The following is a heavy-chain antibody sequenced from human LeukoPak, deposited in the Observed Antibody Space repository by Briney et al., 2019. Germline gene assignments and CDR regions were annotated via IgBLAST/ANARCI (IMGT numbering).Heavy chain of an antibody. CDR1: GFTFDDYA. V-gene: IGHV3-9*01. CDR2: ISWNSGSI. Sequence: PGGSLRLSCAASGFTFDDYAMHWVRQAPGKGLEWVSGISWNSGSIGYADSVKGRFTISRDNAKNSLYLQMNSLETEDTAVYYCARSSSNWYPLFDYWGQGALVTVSS. CDR3: ARSSSNWYPLFDY. D-gene: IGHD6-13*01. J-gene: IGHJ4*02.